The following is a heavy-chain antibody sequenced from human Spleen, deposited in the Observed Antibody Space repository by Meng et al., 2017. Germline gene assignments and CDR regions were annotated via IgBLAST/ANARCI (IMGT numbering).Heavy chain of an antibody. CDR1: GGSISSGDYC. CDR2: ICNSGST. Sequence: QVQLRESDPGLVKPSQTLSLTCTVSGGSISSGDYCWSWIRQPPGEGLEWIGYICNSGSTYYSPSLKSRVTISVDTSTNQFSLRLNSVTAADTAVYYCARGMWIAVAGTAKIDYWGQGTLVTVSS. CDR3: ARGMWIAVAGTAKIDY. V-gene: IGHV4-30-4*01. J-gene: IGHJ4*02. D-gene: IGHD6-19*01.